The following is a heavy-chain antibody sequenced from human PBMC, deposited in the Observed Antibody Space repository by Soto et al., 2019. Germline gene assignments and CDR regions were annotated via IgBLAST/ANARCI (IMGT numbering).Heavy chain of an antibody. Sequence: QVQLQESGPGLVKPSETLSLTCTVSGGSINSYYWSWIRQPPGKGLEWIGQIYDTGSTNYNPSLKSRVTMSVDRSKNQFSLRLSSVTAADTAVYYCAMPKTTLCSWFDPWGQGTLVTVSS. CDR3: AMPKTTLCSWFDP. CDR2: IYDTGST. CDR1: GGSINSYY. J-gene: IGHJ5*02. V-gene: IGHV4-59*08. D-gene: IGHD3-16*01.